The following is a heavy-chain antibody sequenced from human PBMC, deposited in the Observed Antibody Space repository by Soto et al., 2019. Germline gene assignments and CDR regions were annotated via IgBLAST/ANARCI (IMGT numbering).Heavy chain of an antibody. D-gene: IGHD6-19*01. CDR2: IVRRGDT. Sequence: SLRLSCAASGFTFSTYDMHWVRQTPGTGLEWVSAIVRRGDTHYPDSVKGRFTISRENAKNSLYLHMNSLRAGDTAVYYCARDNSGWGLDVWGQGTTVTVS. CDR1: GFTFSTYD. CDR3: ARDNSGWGLDV. J-gene: IGHJ6*02. V-gene: IGHV3-13*01.